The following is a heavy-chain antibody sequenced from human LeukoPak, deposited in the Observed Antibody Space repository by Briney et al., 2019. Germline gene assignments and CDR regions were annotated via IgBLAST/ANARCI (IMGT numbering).Heavy chain of an antibody. CDR2: INPSGGST. CDR3: ARGVLWFGELPRAYYYYYMDV. J-gene: IGHJ6*03. D-gene: IGHD3-10*01. Sequence: ASLKVSCKASGYTFTSYYMHWVRQAPGQGLEWMGIINPSGGSTSYAQKFQGRVTMTRDMSTSTVYMELSSLRSEDTAVYYCARGVLWFGELPRAYYYYYMDVWGKGTTVTVSS. CDR1: GYTFTSYY. V-gene: IGHV1-46*01.